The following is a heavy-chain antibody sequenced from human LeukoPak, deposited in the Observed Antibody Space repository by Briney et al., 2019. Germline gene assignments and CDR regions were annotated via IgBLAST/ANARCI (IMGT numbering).Heavy chain of an antibody. D-gene: IGHD6-19*01. CDR1: GYTFTGHY. CDR3: ARGLGYSSGWADY. J-gene: IGHJ4*02. V-gene: IGHV1-2*06. Sequence: ASVKVSCKASGYTFTGHYMHWVRQAPGQGLEWMGRINPNSGDTNYAQKYQGRVTMTRDTSISTSYMDLSRLRSDDTAVYYCARGLGYSSGWADYWGQGTLVTVSS. CDR2: INPNSGDT.